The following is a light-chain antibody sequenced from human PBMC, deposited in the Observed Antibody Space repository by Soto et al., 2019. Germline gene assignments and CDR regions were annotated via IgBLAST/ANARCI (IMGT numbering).Light chain of an antibody. Sequence: IVLTQSPGTLSLSPGERATLSCRASQSVSSSYLAWYQQNPGQAPRLLIYGASSRATGIPDGFSGSGSGTDFTLTISRLEPEDFAVYYSQQYGSSPWTFGQGTDV. CDR3: QQYGSSPWT. J-gene: IGKJ1*01. V-gene: IGKV3-20*01. CDR2: GAS. CDR1: QSVSSSY.